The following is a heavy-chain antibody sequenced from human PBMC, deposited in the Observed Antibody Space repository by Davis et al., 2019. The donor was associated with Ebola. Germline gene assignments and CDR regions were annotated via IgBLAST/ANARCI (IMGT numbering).Heavy chain of an antibody. CDR1: GGSINTADYY. D-gene: IGHD1-26*01. CDR3: ATSRGSFDAFEI. V-gene: IGHV4-31*03. Sequence: PSETLSLTCNVSGGSINTADYYWSWIRQHPGKGLEWIGYIYHTGATYYNPSLKSRVIIVLDTSQNQFSLRLTSVNGADTAIYYCATSRGSFDAFEIWGQGTMVTASS. J-gene: IGHJ3*02. CDR2: IYHTGAT.